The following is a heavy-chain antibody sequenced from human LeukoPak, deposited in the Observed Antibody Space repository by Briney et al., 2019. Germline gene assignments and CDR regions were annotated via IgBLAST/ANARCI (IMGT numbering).Heavy chain of an antibody. CDR1: GFTSSSYW. Sequence: GGSLRLSCAASGFTSSSYWMHWVRQAPGKGLVWVSRINSDGSSTCYVDSVKGRFTISRDNAKNTLYLQMNSLRAEDTAVYYCARQVVTLSSDAFDIWGQGTMVTVPS. J-gene: IGHJ3*02. CDR2: INSDGSST. V-gene: IGHV3-74*01. D-gene: IGHD2-21*02. CDR3: ARQVVTLSSDAFDI.